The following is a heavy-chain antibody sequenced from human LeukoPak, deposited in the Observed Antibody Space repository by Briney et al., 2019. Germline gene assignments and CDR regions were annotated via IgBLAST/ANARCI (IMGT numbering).Heavy chain of an antibody. V-gene: IGHV1-69*04. Sequence: SVKVSCKASGGTFSSYAISWVRQAPGQGLEWMGRIIPILGIANYAQKFQGRVTITADKSTSTAYMELSSLRSEDTAVYYCAREKGQQLGPDNYYYYYGMDVWGQGTTVTVSS. CDR1: GGTFSSYA. CDR2: IIPILGIA. D-gene: IGHD6-13*01. J-gene: IGHJ6*02. CDR3: AREKGQQLGPDNYYYYYGMDV.